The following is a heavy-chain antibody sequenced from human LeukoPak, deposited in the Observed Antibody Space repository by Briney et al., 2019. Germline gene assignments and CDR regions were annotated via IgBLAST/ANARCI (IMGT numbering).Heavy chain of an antibody. V-gene: IGHV3-74*01. CDR1: GFTFSSSW. J-gene: IGHJ6*02. CDR2: ISIDGSST. D-gene: IGHD5-12*01. Sequence: GGSLRLSCAASGFTFSSSWMHWVRQAPGKGLVWVSRISIDGSSTTYADSVKGRFTISRDNAKNTLYLQMDSLRAEDTAVYYCARGGVATRSDDGGTDVWGQGTTVTVSS. CDR3: ARGGVATRSDDGGTDV.